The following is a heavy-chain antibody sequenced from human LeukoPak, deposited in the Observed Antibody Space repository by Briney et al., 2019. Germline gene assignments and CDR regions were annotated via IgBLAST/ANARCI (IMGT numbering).Heavy chain of an antibody. D-gene: IGHD5-12*01. CDR3: AKSRDIVATSDY. J-gene: IGHJ4*02. V-gene: IGHV3-23*01. CDR2: ISASADYT. Sequence: GGSLRLSCEASGFTFSNFALTWVRQAPGKGLEWVSSISASADYTHYADSVKGRFTISRDNSKNTLYLQMNSLRAEDTAVYYCAKSRDIVATSDYWGQGTLVTVSS. CDR1: GFTFSNFA.